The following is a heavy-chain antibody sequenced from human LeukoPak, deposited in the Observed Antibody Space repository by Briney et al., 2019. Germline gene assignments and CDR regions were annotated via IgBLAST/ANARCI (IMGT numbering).Heavy chain of an antibody. CDR2: IYTSGST. D-gene: IGHD1-1*01. V-gene: IGHV4-61*02. CDR3: ARVRRQLERRLLTMYDY. CDR1: GGSISSGSYY. J-gene: IGHJ4*02. Sequence: PSETLSLTCTVSGGSISSGSYYWSWIRQPAGKGLEWIGRIYTSGSTNYNPSLKSRVTISVDTSKNQFSLKLSSVTAADTAVYYCARVRRQLERRLLTMYDYWGQGTLVTVSS.